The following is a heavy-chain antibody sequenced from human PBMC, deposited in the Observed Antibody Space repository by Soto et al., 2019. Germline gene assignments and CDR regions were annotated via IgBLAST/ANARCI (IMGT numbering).Heavy chain of an antibody. V-gene: IGHV4-39*01. J-gene: IGHJ4*02. CDR1: GGSISGSYYY. Sequence: PPETLSLTSAVSGGSISGSYYYWAWLRQSPGKGPEWIGSVFYTGFTSYNPSLESRVSVSVDTSKSQFSLKLSAVTAADTAVYYCATSQKGYNWNYFDHWGQGALVTVSS. CDR2: VFYTGFT. CDR3: ATSQKGYNWNYFDH. D-gene: IGHD1-20*01.